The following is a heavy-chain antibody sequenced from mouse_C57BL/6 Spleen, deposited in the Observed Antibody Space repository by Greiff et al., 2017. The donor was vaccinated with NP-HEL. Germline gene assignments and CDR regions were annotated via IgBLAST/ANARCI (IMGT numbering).Heavy chain of an antibody. CDR2: INPNNGGT. D-gene: IGHD2-5*01. J-gene: IGHJ2*01. V-gene: IGHV1-26*01. Sequence: VQLQQSGPELVKPGASVKISCKASGYTFTDYYMNWVKQSHGKSLEWIGDINPNNGGTSYNQKFKGKATLTVDKSSSTAYMELRSLTSEDSAVYYCARGYSNYGGFDYWGQGTTLTVSS. CDR3: ARGYSNYGGFDY. CDR1: GYTFTDYY.